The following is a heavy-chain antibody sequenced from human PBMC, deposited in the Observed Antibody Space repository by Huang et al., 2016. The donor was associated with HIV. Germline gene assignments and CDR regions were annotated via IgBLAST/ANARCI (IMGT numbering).Heavy chain of an antibody. V-gene: IGHV1-8*01. CDR3: ARGFGIKYNHEAFDV. J-gene: IGHJ3*01. D-gene: IGHD1-20*01. CDR1: GYTFTNYD. CDR2: MNPKSGNV. Sequence: QIQLAQSGAEVKKPGASVKVSCKSSGYTFTNYDINWLRQASGPGLEWMGWMNPKSGNVGYTKKFHGRVAILRNRSINTSYLEVTSLTSEDTAVYYCARGFGIKYNHEAFDVWGQGTMVTVSS.